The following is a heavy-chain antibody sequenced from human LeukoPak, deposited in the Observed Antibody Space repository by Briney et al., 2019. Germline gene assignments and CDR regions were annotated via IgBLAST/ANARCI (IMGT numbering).Heavy chain of an antibody. CDR3: AKGASGSYHTPYDY. CDR1: GFTFSSYG. D-gene: IGHD1-26*01. CDR2: IWYDGSNK. J-gene: IGHJ4*02. V-gene: IGHV3-33*06. Sequence: GGSLRLSCAASGFTFSSYGMHWVRQAPGKGLEWVAVIWYDGSNKYYADSVKGRFTISRDNSKNTLYLQMNSLRVEDTAVYYCAKGASGSYHTPYDYWGQGSLVTVSS.